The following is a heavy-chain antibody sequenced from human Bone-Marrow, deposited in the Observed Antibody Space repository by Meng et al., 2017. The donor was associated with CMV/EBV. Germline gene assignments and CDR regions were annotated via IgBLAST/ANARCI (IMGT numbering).Heavy chain of an antibody. CDR3: AKDPYPWSGYSNWFDH. Sequence: GFTFSSYAMSWVRKAPGKGLEWVSVIYSDGSSTYYAGSVQGRFTISRDNSKNTLYLQMNSLRDEDTAVYYCAKDPYPWSGYSNWFDHWGQGTLVTVSS. V-gene: IGHV3-23*03. D-gene: IGHD3-3*01. J-gene: IGHJ5*02. CDR1: GFTFSSYA. CDR2: IYSDGSST.